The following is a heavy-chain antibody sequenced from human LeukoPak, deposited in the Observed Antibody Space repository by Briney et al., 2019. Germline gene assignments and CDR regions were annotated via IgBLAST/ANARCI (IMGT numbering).Heavy chain of an antibody. CDR2: IYFDGHTQ. CDR3: ATLFSCGGNSGASLCTLDV. V-gene: IGHV3-30*12. CDR1: GFIFSTYG. J-gene: IGHJ6*02. D-gene: IGHD4-23*01. Sequence: PGGSLRLTCTASGFIFSTYGIHWVRQAPGKGLEWIAVIYFDGHTQYYSGPVKRRFTVSRDNSKNTVSLQINTLGAEDTAVYYCATLFSCGGNSGASLCTLDVWGQGTTVTVSS.